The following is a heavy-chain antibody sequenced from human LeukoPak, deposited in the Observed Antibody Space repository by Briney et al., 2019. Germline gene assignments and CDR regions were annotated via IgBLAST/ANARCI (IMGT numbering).Heavy chain of an antibody. CDR1: GFTFSSYS. CDR3: ARDLSVRGVIPNYFDY. V-gene: IGHV3-48*02. Sequence: GGSLRLSCAASGFTFSSYSMNWVRQAPGKGLEWVSYISSSSSTIYYADSVKGRFTISRDNAKNSLYLQMNSLRDEDTAVHYCARDLSVRGVIPNYFDYWGQGTLVTVSS. CDR2: ISSSSSTI. J-gene: IGHJ4*02. D-gene: IGHD3-10*01.